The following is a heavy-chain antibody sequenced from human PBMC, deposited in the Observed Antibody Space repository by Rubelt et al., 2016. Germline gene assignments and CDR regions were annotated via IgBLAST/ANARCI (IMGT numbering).Heavy chain of an antibody. CDR3: ARDIIYGDYFLDY. D-gene: IGHD4-17*01. CDR1: GFTFSSYA. Sequence: VQLVESGGGVVQPGRSLRLSCAASGFTFSSYAMSWVRQAPGKGLEWVSAISGSGGSTYYAASLKGPFTISRYNSKNTLYLQMNSLRAEDTAVYYCARDIIYGDYFLDYWGQGTLVTVSS. CDR2: ISGSGGST. J-gene: IGHJ4*02. V-gene: IGHV3-23*04.